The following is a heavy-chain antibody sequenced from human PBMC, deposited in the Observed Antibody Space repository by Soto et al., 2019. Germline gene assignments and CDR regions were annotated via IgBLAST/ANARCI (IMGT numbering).Heavy chain of an antibody. D-gene: IGHD1-26*01. CDR3: ARENSGSYHRNFDY. V-gene: IGHV1-18*01. CDR1: GYTLTNFG. CDR2: ISAYNANT. Sequence: QVQLVQSGGEVKKPGASVKVSCKASGYTLTNFGLSWVRQAPGQGLEWMGCISAYNANTNYAQKLQGRVSMTTDTSTSTGYMELRSLRSDDTAVYYCARENSGSYHRNFDYWGQGTLVTVSS. J-gene: IGHJ4*02.